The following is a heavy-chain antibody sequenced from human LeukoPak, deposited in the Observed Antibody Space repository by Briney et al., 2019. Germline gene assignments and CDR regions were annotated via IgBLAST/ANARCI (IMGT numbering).Heavy chain of an antibody. CDR2: MNPNSGNT. V-gene: IGHV1-8*03. CDR3: ARDDGTGDDY. D-gene: IGHD5-24*01. CDR1: GYTITSYD. Sequence: ASVQVSCKASGYTITSYDINWVRQATGQGLEWMGWMNPNSGNTGYAQKFQGRVTITRNTSISTAYMELSSLRSEDTAVYYCARDDGTGDDYWGQGTLVTVSS. J-gene: IGHJ4*02.